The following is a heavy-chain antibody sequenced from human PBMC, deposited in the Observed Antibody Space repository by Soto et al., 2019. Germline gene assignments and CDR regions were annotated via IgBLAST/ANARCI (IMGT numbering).Heavy chain of an antibody. CDR2: INDSGST. CDR1: GGSFRGYF. Sequence: SETLSLTCAVSGGSFRGYFWSWIRQSPDKGLEWIGEINDSGSTYYNPSFKSRLTLSVDTSRSQISLRLTTMTAADSAVYYCQGGDFWGQGTRVTVSS. D-gene: IGHD3-16*01. CDR3: QGGDF. J-gene: IGHJ4*02. V-gene: IGHV4-34*01.